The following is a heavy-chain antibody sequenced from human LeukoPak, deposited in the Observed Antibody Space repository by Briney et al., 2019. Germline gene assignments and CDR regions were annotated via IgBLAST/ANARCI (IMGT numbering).Heavy chain of an antibody. CDR3: ARGMGATGLLDY. Sequence: GGSLRLSCAASGFTFSSYAMHWVRQAPGKGLEYVSAISSNGGGTYYANSVKGRFTISRDNSKNTLYLQMGSLRAEDMAVYYCARGMGATGLLDYWGQGTLVTVSS. D-gene: IGHD1-26*01. CDR1: GFTFSSYA. J-gene: IGHJ4*02. CDR2: ISSNGGGT. V-gene: IGHV3-64*01.